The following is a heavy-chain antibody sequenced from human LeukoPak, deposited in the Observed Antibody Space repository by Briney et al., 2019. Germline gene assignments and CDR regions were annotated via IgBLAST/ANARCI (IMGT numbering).Heavy chain of an antibody. CDR2: MNPNSGNT. J-gene: IGHJ3*02. D-gene: IGHD3-10*01. CDR3: ARGSRLGDGDAFDI. V-gene: IGHV1-8*01. CDR1: GYTFTSYD. Sequence: ASVKVSCKASGYTFTSYDINWVRQATGQGLEWMGWMNPNSGNTGYAQKFQGRVTMTRNTSISTAYMELSSLRSEDTAVYYCARGSRLGDGDAFDIWGQGQWSPSLQ.